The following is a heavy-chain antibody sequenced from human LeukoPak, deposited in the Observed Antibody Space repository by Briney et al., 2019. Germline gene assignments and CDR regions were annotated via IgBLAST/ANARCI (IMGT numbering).Heavy chain of an antibody. V-gene: IGHV3-7*03. CDR2: IKQDGSER. J-gene: IGHJ4*02. CDR1: GFIFSSFW. D-gene: IGHD1-14*01. CDR3: ARGGTRRPSPFDY. Sequence: GGPLRLSCAASGFIFSSFWMTWVRQAPGKGLEWMANIKQDGSERNYMDSVKGRFTLSRDNTKNSIYLQMNSLRADDTAIYYCARGGTRRPSPFDYWGQGILVTVSS.